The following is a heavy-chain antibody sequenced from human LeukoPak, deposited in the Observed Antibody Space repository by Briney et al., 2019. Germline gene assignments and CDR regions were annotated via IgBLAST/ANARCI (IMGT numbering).Heavy chain of an antibody. J-gene: IGHJ6*02. CDR2: ISGSGGST. Sequence: GGSQRLSCAASGFTFSSYAMSWVRQAPGKGLEWVSGISGSGGSTYYADSVKGRFTVSRDNSKNTLYLQMNSLRAEDTAVYYCAKLGSGWYYYYGMDVWGQGTTVTVSS. CDR3: AKLGSGWYYYYGMDV. V-gene: IGHV3-23*01. CDR1: GFTFSSYA. D-gene: IGHD6-19*01.